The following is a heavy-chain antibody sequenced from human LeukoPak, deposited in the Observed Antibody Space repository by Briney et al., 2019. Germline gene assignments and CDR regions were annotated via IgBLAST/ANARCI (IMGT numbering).Heavy chain of an antibody. D-gene: IGHD3-22*01. J-gene: IGHJ5*02. CDR3: ASSELSGSYYYDSSGQGGNWFDP. CDR1: GGSISSGGYY. V-gene: IGHV4-31*03. Sequence: SETLSLTCTVSGGSISSGGYYWSWIRQHPGKGLERIGYIYYSGSTYYNPSLKSRVTISVDTSKNQFSLKLSSVTAADTAVYYCASSELSGSYYYDSSGQGGNWFDPWGQGTLVTVSS. CDR2: IYYSGST.